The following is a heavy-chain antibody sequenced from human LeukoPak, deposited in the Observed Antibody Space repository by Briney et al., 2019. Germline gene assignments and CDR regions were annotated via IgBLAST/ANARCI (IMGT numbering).Heavy chain of an antibody. J-gene: IGHJ3*02. V-gene: IGHV1-69*05. CDR1: GGTFSSYA. Sequence: SVKVSCKASGGTFSSYAISWVRQAPGQGLEWMGRIIPIFGTANYAQKFQGRVTITTDESTSTAYMELSSLRSDDTAVYYCASIVVDAFDIWGQGTMVTVSS. CDR3: ASIVVDAFDI. CDR2: IIPIFGTA. D-gene: IGHD1-26*01.